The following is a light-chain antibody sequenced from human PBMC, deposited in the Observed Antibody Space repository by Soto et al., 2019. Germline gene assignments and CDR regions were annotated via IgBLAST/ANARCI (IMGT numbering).Light chain of an antibody. CDR2: GVS. CDR3: QQYCSWPLT. CDR1: QSVTNN. Sequence: EIVMTQSPATLSVSPGERATLSCRASQSVTNNWLAWYQQKPGQAPRLLIYGVSTRATGIPARFSGSGSGAEFTLTISSLQSEDFAVYYCQQYCSWPLTFGSGTKVEIK. J-gene: IGKJ4*01. V-gene: IGKV3-15*01.